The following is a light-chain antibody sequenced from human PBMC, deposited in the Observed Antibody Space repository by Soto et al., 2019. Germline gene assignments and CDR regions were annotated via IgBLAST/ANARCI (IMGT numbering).Light chain of an antibody. V-gene: IGLV2-11*01. J-gene: IGLJ3*02. Sequence: QSVLTQPRSVSGSPGQSVTISCTGTSSDVGGYNYVSWYQQHPGKAPKLMIYYVTKRPSGVPDRFSGSKSGNTASLTISGLQAEDEADYYCCSYAGSYSWVFGGGTQLTVL. CDR2: YVT. CDR3: CSYAGSYSWV. CDR1: SSDVGGYNY.